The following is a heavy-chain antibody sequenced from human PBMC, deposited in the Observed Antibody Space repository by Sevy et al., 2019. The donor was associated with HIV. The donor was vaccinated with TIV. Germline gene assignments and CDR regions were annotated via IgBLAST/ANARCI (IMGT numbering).Heavy chain of an antibody. Sequence: GGSLRLSCAASGFTFSSYEMNWVRQAPGKGLEWVSYISSSGSTIYYADSVKGRFTISRDNAKNSLYLQMNSLRAEDTAVYYCARGITMIVVVITTGGGAFDIWGQWTMVTVSS. D-gene: IGHD3-22*01. J-gene: IGHJ3*02. V-gene: IGHV3-48*03. CDR3: ARGITMIVVVITTGGGAFDI. CDR2: ISSSGSTI. CDR1: GFTFSSYE.